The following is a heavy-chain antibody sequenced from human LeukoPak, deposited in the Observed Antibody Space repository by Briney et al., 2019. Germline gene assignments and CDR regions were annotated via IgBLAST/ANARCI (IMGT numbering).Heavy chain of an antibody. CDR3: ARASSWSGHYMDV. CDR2: IYYSGST. D-gene: IGHD3-3*01. V-gene: IGHV4-59*01. CDR1: GGSISSYY. Sequence: SETLSLTCTVSGGSISSYYWSWIRQPPGKGLEWIGYIYYSGSTNYNPSLKSRVTISVDTSKNQFSLKLSSVTAADTAVYYCARASSWSGHYMDVWGKGTTVTVSS. J-gene: IGHJ6*03.